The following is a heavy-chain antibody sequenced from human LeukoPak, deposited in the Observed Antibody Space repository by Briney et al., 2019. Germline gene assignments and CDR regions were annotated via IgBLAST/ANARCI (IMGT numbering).Heavy chain of an antibody. CDR3: ARDGIAVAGLNWFDP. D-gene: IGHD6-19*01. CDR1: GFTFSNYW. CDR2: IWYDGSNK. Sequence: GGSLRLSCAASGFTFSNYWMSWVRQAPGKGLEWVAVIWYDGSNKYYADSVKGRFTISRDNSKNTLYLQMNSLRAEDTAVYYCARDGIAVAGLNWFDPWGQGTLVTVSS. J-gene: IGHJ5*02. V-gene: IGHV3-33*08.